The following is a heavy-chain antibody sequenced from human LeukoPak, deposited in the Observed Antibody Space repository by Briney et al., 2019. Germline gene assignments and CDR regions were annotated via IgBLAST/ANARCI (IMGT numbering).Heavy chain of an antibody. CDR1: GGTFSSYT. CDR2: IIPILGIA. Sequence: SVKVSCKASGGTFSSYTISWVRQAPGQGLEWMGRIIPILGIANYAQKFQGRVTITADKSTSTAYMELSSLGSEDTAVYYCAREVRGVTGFDYWGQGTLVTVSS. CDR3: AREVRGVTGFDY. D-gene: IGHD3-10*01. J-gene: IGHJ4*02. V-gene: IGHV1-69*04.